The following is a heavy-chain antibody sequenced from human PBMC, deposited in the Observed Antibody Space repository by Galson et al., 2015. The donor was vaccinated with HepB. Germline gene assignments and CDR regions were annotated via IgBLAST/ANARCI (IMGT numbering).Heavy chain of an antibody. CDR2: TYYRSKWYN. D-gene: IGHD6-13*01. CDR3: ARGRVAAPVTFTLRRTYYFDY. J-gene: IGHJ4*02. V-gene: IGHV6-1*01. CDR1: GDSVSSNSAA. Sequence: CAISGDSVSSNSAAWNWIRQSPSRGLEWLGRTYYRSKWYNDYAVSVKSRMTIHPDTSKNQFSLQLNSVTPEDTAVYFCARGRVAAPVTFTLRRTYYFDYWGQGTLVTVSS.